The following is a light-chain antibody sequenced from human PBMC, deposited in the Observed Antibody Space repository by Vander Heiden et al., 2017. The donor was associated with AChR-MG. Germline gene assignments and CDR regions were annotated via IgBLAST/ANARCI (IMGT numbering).Light chain of an antibody. Sequence: DIQMTQSPSSLSASVGDRVTITCRASQSISSYLNWYQQKPGKAPKLLIYAASSLQSGVPSTFSGSGSGTDFTLTISMLQPEDFATYYCQQRDSTLLTFGGGTKVEIK. CDR1: QSISSY. CDR2: AAS. CDR3: QQRDSTLLT. V-gene: IGKV1-39*01. J-gene: IGKJ4*01.